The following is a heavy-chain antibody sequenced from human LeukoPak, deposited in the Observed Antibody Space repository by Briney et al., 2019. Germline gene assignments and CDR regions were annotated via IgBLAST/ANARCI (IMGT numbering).Heavy chain of an antibody. D-gene: IGHD1-26*01. CDR1: GFTFSSYW. Sequence: PGGSLRLSCAASGFTFSSYWMSWVRQAPGKGLEWVANIKQDGSEKYYVDSVKGRFTISRDNAKNSLYLQMNSLRAEDTAVYYCARSRKKWELLDLDYWGQGTLVTVSS. V-gene: IGHV3-7*01. CDR2: IKQDGSEK. J-gene: IGHJ4*02. CDR3: ARSRKKWELLDLDY.